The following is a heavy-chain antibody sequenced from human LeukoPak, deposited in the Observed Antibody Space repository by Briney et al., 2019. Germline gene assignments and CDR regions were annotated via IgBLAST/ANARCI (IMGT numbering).Heavy chain of an antibody. V-gene: IGHV3-74*01. CDR3: ARDYYYYYGMDV. Sequence: GGSLRLSCAASGFTFRSYWMHWVRQAPGKGLVWVSRINSDGSSTSYADSVKGRFTISRDNAKNTLYLQMNSLRAEDTAVYYCARDYYYYYGMDVWGQGTTVTVSS. CDR2: INSDGSST. J-gene: IGHJ6*02. CDR1: GFTFRSYW.